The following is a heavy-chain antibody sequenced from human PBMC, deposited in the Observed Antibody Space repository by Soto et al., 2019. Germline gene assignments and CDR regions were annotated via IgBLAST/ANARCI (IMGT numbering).Heavy chain of an antibody. Sequence: EVQLVESGGGLVQPGGSLRLSCAASGFTFSSYWMHWVRQAPGKGQVWVSRINSDGSSTSYADSVKGRFTISRDNAKNTLYLQMNSLRAEDTAVYYCARGPLRYFDWLSRGDAFDIWGQGTMVTVSS. CDR1: GFTFSSYW. CDR3: ARGPLRYFDWLSRGDAFDI. V-gene: IGHV3-74*01. D-gene: IGHD3-9*01. CDR2: INSDGSST. J-gene: IGHJ3*02.